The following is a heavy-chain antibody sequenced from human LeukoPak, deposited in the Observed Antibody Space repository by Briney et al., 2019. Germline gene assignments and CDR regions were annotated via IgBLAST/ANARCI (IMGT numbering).Heavy chain of an antibody. J-gene: IGHJ4*02. Sequence: GGSLRLSCAASGFTFSSYSMNWVRQAPGKGLEWVSYISSSSSTIYYADSVKGRFTISRDNAKNSLYLQMNSLRDEDTAVYYCTTGNYYDSSGYIYYFDYWGQGTLVTVSS. CDR2: ISSSSSTI. CDR1: GFTFSSYS. D-gene: IGHD3-22*01. V-gene: IGHV3-48*02. CDR3: TTGNYYDSSGYIYYFDY.